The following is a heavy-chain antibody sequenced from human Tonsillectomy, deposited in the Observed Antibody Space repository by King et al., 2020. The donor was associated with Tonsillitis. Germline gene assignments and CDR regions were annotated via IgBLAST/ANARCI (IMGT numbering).Heavy chain of an antibody. J-gene: IGHJ6*02. V-gene: IGHV1-46*01. CDR1: GYTFTHYY. D-gene: IGHD4-17*01. Sequence: QLVQSGAEVKKPGASVKVSCKASGYTFTHYYVHWVRQAPGQGLEWMGIINPNGGSTSYPEKFQGRVNMTRDTSTSTVYMELSKLTSDDTAMYYCASDAQYGANGLTYHYYGMDVWGQGTTVTVSS. CDR3: ASDAQYGANGLTYHYYGMDV. CDR2: INPNGGST.